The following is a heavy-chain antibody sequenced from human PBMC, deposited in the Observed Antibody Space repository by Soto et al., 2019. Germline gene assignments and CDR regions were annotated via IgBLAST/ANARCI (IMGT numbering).Heavy chain of an antibody. J-gene: IGHJ5*02. CDR3: ARGQGSP. V-gene: IGHV1-18*04. CDR1: GYTFRSYD. Sequence: QVQLVQSGGEVKKAGASVKVSCKASGYTFRSYDIIWVRQAPGQGLEWMGWISANSGNAKYSQNLQGRVTLTTDTSTSTAFMELASLRSDDSAVYYCARGQGSPWGQGTLVTVSS. CDR2: ISANSGNA.